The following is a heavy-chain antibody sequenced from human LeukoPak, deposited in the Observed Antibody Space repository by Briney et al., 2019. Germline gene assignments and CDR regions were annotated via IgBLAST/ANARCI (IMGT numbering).Heavy chain of an antibody. CDR1: GFTFLTYA. D-gene: IGHD6-19*01. Sequence: HTGGSLRLSCAASGFTFLTYAMSWVRQAPGKGLQWVSVIRDSGASTYYADSVEGRFTISRDNSKNTLYLQMNSLRAEDTAVYYCAKAGRSGWYPGWPFDIWGQGTMVTVSS. CDR3: AKAGRSGWYPGWPFDI. J-gene: IGHJ3*02. CDR2: IRDSGAST. V-gene: IGHV3-23*01.